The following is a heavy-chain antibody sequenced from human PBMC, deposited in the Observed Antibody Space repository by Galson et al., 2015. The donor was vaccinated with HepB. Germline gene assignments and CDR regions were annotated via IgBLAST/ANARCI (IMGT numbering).Heavy chain of an antibody. D-gene: IGHD3-3*01. V-gene: IGHV4-4*02. CDR3: ARGSSGVFGVVITHDAFDI. Sequence: SETLSLTCAVSGGSISSSHWWSWVRQPPGKGLEWIGEIYYSGSTNYNPSLKSRVSISVDKSKNQFSLKLGSVTAADTAVYYCARGSSGVFGVVITHDAFDIWGQGTMVTVSS. CDR1: GGSISSSHW. J-gene: IGHJ3*02. CDR2: IYYSGST.